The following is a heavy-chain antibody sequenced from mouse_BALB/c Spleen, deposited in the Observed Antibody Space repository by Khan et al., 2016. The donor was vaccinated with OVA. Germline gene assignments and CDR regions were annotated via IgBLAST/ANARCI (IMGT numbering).Heavy chain of an antibody. V-gene: IGHV9-3-1*01. D-gene: IGHD2-1*01. CDR2: INTYTGEP. CDR3: ARRSNFYYYLDY. Sequence: QIQLVQSGPELKKPGATVKISCKASGYTFTSYGMNWVKQSPGQALKWMGWINTYTGEPTYADDFKGRFTFSLETSASTAYLQINSLKTEDTAIYYCARRSNFYYYLDYWGQGTLVTVSS. CDR1: GYTFTSYG. J-gene: IGHJ4*01.